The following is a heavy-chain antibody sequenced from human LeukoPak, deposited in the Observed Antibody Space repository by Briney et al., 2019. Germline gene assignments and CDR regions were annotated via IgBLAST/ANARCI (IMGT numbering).Heavy chain of an antibody. CDR1: GFTFSSYA. CDR3: ARGISAVVPRAFDV. Sequence: QTGGSLRLSCAASGFTFSSYAMHWVRQAPGKGLEWVAVISYDGSNKYYADSVKGRFTISRDNAKNTLYLQLNSLRAEDTAVYFCARGISAVVPRAFDVWGQGTLVTVSS. CDR2: ISYDGSNK. J-gene: IGHJ3*01. D-gene: IGHD2-15*01. V-gene: IGHV3-30-3*01.